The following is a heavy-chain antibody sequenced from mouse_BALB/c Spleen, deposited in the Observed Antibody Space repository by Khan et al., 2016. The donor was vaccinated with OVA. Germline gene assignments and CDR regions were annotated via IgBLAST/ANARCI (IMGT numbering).Heavy chain of an antibody. V-gene: IGHV1-7*01. CDR2: INPSTGYT. D-gene: IGHD1-1*01. CDR1: GYTFINYW. CDR3: ARRGLRWDFDY. J-gene: IGHJ2*01. Sequence: VKLLESGAELAKPGASVKMSCKASGYTFINYWILWVKQRPGQGLEWIGYINPSTGYTEYNQNSKDKATLTADKSSSTAYMQLSSLTSEDSAVYYCARRGLRWDFDYWGQGTTLTVSS.